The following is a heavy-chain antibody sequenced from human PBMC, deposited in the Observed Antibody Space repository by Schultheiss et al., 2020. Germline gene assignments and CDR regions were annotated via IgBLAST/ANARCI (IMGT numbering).Heavy chain of an antibody. J-gene: IGHJ4*02. CDR3: AKDPSSNTYYDYIWGSYRYTGGWDY. CDR2: INQDGSEK. D-gene: IGHD3-16*02. V-gene: IGHV3-7*01. Sequence: GGSLRLSCAASGFTFSSYAMHWVRQAPGKGLEWVANINQDGSEKYSVDSVKGRFTISRDNSKNTLYLQMNSLRAEDTAVYYCAKDPSSNTYYDYIWGSYRYTGGWDYWGQGTLVTVSS. CDR1: GFTFSSYA.